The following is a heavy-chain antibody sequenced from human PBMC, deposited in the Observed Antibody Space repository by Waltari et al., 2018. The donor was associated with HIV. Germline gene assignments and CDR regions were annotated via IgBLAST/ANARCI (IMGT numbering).Heavy chain of an antibody. CDR3: AIRKDATRCTNGVCYNELGDQY. V-gene: IGHV3-11*04. Sequence: QVHLVESGGGLVRPGGSLRLSCTASGFTFSDYYMSWIRQAPGKGLEWVSHIRTSGNTIYYADSVKGRFTISRDNAKNSLYLQMNSLRAEDTAVYYCAIRKDATRCTNGVCYNELGDQYWGQGTLVTVSS. CDR1: GFTFSDYY. J-gene: IGHJ4*02. D-gene: IGHD2-8*01. CDR2: IRTSGNTI.